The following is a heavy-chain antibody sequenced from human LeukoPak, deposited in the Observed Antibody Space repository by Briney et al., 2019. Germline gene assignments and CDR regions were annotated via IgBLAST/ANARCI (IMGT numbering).Heavy chain of an antibody. CDR2: ISYDGSNK. J-gene: IGHJ4*02. CDR3: ARDGSGSYSYYFDY. D-gene: IGHD1-26*01. CDR1: GFTFSSYA. V-gene: IGHV3-30-3*01. Sequence: PGGSLRLSCAASGFTFSSYAMHWVRQAPGKGLEWVAVISYDGSNKYYADSVKGRFTISRDNSKNTLYLQMNSLRAEDTAVYYCARDGSGSYSYYFDYWGQGTLVTVSS.